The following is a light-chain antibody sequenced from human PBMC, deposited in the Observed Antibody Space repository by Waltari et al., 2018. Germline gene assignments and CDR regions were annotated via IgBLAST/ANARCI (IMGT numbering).Light chain of an antibody. Sequence: IHMTQSSSTLSSSVGDRVTIICRASQRLSSYLAWYQQKPGKAPNLLIYNTSSLVTGVPSSFSGTGSGTEFTLTISSLQPDDIATYYCQQYNSYPFTFGPGTKVDIK. J-gene: IGKJ3*01. CDR1: QRLSSY. V-gene: IGKV1-5*03. CDR2: NTS. CDR3: QQYNSYPFT.